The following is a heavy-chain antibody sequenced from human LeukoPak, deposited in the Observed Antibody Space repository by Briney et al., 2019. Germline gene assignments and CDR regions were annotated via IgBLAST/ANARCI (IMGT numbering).Heavy chain of an antibody. CDR3: AREHDGGDGDSDSRWFDP. CDR2: VYYSGST. V-gene: IGHV4-31*03. Sequence: SETLSLTCTVSGGSISSGGYYWSWIRQHPGKGLEWIGYVYYSGSTYYNPSLKNRVNISVDTSMNQFSLKLNSVTAADTAVYYCAREHDGGDGDSDSRWFDPWGQGTLVTVSS. J-gene: IGHJ5*02. D-gene: IGHD2-21*02. CDR1: GGSISSGGYY.